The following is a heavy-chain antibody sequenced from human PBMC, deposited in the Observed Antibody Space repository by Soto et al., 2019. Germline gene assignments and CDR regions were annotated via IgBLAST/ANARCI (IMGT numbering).Heavy chain of an antibody. V-gene: IGHV4-34*01. D-gene: IGHD3-22*01. CDR1: GGSFSGYY. Sequence: PSETLSLTCAVYGGSFSGYYWSWIRQPPGKGLEWIGEINHSGSTNYNPSLKSRVTISVDTSKNQFSLKLSSVTAADTAVYYCARYNYYDSSGYYNFDYWGQGTLVTVSS. CDR2: INHSGST. CDR3: ARYNYYDSSGYYNFDY. J-gene: IGHJ4*02.